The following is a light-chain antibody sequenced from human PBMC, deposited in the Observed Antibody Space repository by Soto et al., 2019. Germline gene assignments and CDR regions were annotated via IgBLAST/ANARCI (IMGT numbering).Light chain of an antibody. CDR2: DAS. J-gene: IGKJ2*03. CDR3: QQYLSSPPYG. Sequence: EIVLTQSPGTLSLSPGERATLSCRASQTISSYLAWYQHKPGQAPRLLIYDASSSATDIPDRFSGSGSGTDFTLTIGRLEAEDFAVYYCQQYLSSPPYGFGQGTKLEIK. CDR1: QTISSY. V-gene: IGKV3-20*01.